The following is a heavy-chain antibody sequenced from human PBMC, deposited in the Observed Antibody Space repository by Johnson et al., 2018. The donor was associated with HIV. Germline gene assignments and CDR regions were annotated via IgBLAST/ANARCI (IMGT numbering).Heavy chain of an antibody. CDR1: AFSFSNYP. J-gene: IGHJ3*02. CDR3: VSSGCQRCAFDI. Sequence: VQLVESGGGVVQPGRSLRLSCAASAFSFSNYPMHWVRQAPGKGLEWVSYISSSGSTIYSADSVKGRFTISRDNAKNSLYLQMNSLKAEDTAVYYCVSSGCQRCAFDIWGQGTMVTVSS. D-gene: IGHD6-19*01. CDR2: ISSSGSTI. V-gene: IGHV3-48*04.